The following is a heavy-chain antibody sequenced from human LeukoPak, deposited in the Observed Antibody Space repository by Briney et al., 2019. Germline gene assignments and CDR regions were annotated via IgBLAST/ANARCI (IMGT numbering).Heavy chain of an antibody. V-gene: IGHV1-2*02. CDR3: ARAPYSSGYSPHFHH. CDR2: INPNSGGT. CDR1: GYTFTGYY. D-gene: IGHD3-22*01. J-gene: IGHJ1*01. Sequence: EASVKVSCKASGYTFTGYYMHWVRQAPGQGLEWMGWINPNSGGTNYAQKFQGRVTMTRDTSISTAYMELSRLRSDDTAMYYCARAPYSSGYSPHFHHWGQGTLVTVSS.